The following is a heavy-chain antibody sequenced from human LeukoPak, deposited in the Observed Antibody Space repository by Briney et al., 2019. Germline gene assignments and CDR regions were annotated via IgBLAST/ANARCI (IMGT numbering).Heavy chain of an antibody. Sequence: SETLSLTCTVSGASIRSYYWSWIRQPPGKGLQWIGNIYYSGSTNYNPSLKSRVTISADTSKNQFSLKLSSVTAADTAVYYCARDISDSRGYYRHFDYWGQGTLVTVSS. CDR1: GASIRSYY. J-gene: IGHJ4*02. CDR3: ARDISDSRGYYRHFDY. D-gene: IGHD3-22*01. V-gene: IGHV4-59*01. CDR2: IYYSGST.